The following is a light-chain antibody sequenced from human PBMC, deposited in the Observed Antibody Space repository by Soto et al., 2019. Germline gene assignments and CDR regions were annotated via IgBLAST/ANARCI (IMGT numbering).Light chain of an antibody. CDR3: QQYYSTLWT. Sequence: DIVMTQSPVSLAVSLGERATINCKSSQSVLYSSNNKNYLAWYQQKPGQPPNVLIYWASTRESGVPDRFSGSGSGTDFTLTISSLQAEDVAVYYCQQYYSTLWTFGQGTKVEIK. V-gene: IGKV4-1*01. CDR2: WAS. CDR1: QSVLYSSNNKNY. J-gene: IGKJ1*01.